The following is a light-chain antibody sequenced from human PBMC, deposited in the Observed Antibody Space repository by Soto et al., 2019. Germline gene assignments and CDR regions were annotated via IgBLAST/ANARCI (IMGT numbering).Light chain of an antibody. CDR2: AAS. CDR3: QQANGFPPLT. J-gene: IGKJ4*01. Sequence: DIPMTQSPSSVSASVGDRVTITCRASQPVSNWLAWYQQKPGKAPKLLIYAASKLQVGVPSRFSGSGSGTDFTLTISSLQPEDFATYYCQQANGFPPLTFGGGTPVEIK. V-gene: IGKV1-12*01. CDR1: QPVSNW.